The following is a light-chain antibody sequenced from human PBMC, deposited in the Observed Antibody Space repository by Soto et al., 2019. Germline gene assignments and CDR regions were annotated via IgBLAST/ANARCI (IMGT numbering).Light chain of an antibody. J-gene: IGKJ2*01. Sequence: EIVLTQSPGTLSLSPGERATLSCRASQSVDSNYLAWYQQRPGQAPRLLTHGASSRATGIADRFSGSGSGTDFSLTISRLEPEDFAVYYCQHYSFSSYTFGQGTKLEIK. CDR3: QHYSFSSYT. CDR2: GAS. V-gene: IGKV3-20*01. CDR1: QSVDSNY.